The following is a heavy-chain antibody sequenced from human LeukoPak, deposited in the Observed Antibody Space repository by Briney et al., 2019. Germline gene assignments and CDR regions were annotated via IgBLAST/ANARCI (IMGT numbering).Heavy chain of an antibody. CDR2: IYYRGTT. V-gene: IGHV4-34*01. CDR1: GGSFSGYY. J-gene: IGHJ4*02. CDR3: ARETGSGYGVGY. D-gene: IGHD3-22*01. Sequence: PSETLSLTCAVYGGSFSGYYWSWIRQPPGKGLEWIGNIYYRGTTYYNPSLKSRVTISVDTSKNQFSLNLTSVTAADTAVYYCARETGSGYGVGYWGQGTLVTVSS.